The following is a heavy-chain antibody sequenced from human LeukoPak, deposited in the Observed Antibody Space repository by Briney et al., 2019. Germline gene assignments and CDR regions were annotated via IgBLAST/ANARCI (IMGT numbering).Heavy chain of an antibody. J-gene: IGHJ6*03. D-gene: IGHD3-10*01. V-gene: IGHV3-23*01. Sequence: GGSLRLSYAASGFTFSSYAMSWVRQAPGKGLEWVSGISGSGGSTYYADSVKGRFTISRDNSKNTLYLQMNSLRAEDTAVYYCAKGVRGYYYYMDVWGKGTTVTVSS. CDR2: ISGSGGST. CDR1: GFTFSSYA. CDR3: AKGVRGYYYYMDV.